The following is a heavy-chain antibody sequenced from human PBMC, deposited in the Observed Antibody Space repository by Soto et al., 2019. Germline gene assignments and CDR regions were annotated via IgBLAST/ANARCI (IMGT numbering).Heavy chain of an antibody. CDR2: ISAYNGNT. CDR1: GYTFTSYG. J-gene: IGHJ6*02. Sequence: ASVKVSCKASGYTFTSYGISWVRQAPGQGLEWMGWISAYNGNTNYAQKLQGRGTMTTDTSTSTAYMELRSLRSDDTAVYYCARDHYPSLYYYYGMDVWGQGTTVTVSS. CDR3: ARDHYPSLYYYYGMDV. V-gene: IGHV1-18*01. D-gene: IGHD3-10*01.